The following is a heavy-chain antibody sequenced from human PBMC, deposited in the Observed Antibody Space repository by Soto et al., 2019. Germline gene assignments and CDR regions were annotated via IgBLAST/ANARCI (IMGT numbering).Heavy chain of an antibody. V-gene: IGHV3-30*18. CDR2: ISHDGSEK. D-gene: IGHD3-3*01. Sequence: QVQLVESGGGVVQPGDSLRLSCAASGFMFSGYGMHWIRQAPGKGLEWVAVISHDGSEKYYGDSVKGRCTVSRDNSNNTLFLQIDSLRAEDTAVYYCAKLVGGVKAIGAPGAWLDPWGQGTLGTVSS. J-gene: IGHJ5*02. CDR1: GFMFSGYG. CDR3: AKLVGGVKAIGAPGAWLDP.